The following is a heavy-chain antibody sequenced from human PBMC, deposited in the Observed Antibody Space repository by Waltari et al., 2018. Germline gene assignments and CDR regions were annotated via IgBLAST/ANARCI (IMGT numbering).Heavy chain of an antibody. J-gene: IGHJ4*02. V-gene: IGHV4-4*02. Sequence: QVQLRESGPGLVKPSETLSLTCTVSGGSISSSNYWSWLRQSPGLGLEGIGEVTQSATKYYRPSLKSRLSMSLDKSKNQFSLDLSSVIVADTAVYYCARGWVQGRSSLHFDSWGQGILVTVS. CDR2: VTQSATK. D-gene: IGHD3-10*01. CDR1: GGSISSSNY. CDR3: ARGWVQGRSSLHFDS.